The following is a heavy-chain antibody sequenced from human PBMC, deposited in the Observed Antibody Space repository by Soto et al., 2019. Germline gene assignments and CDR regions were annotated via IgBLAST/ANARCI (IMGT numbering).Heavy chain of an antibody. CDR3: ARWPQLEPRFDY. V-gene: IGHV4-31*02. Sequence: QVQLQESGPGLVKPSQTLSLTWTVSGGSVSSGGYYWSWIRQRPGKGLEWIGYIYYSGSTYYNPSLKSRVTISVDTSKNQFSLKLSSVTAADTAVYYCARWPQLEPRFDYWGQGTLVTVSS. D-gene: IGHD1-1*01. CDR2: IYYSGST. J-gene: IGHJ4*02. CDR1: GGSVSSGGYY.